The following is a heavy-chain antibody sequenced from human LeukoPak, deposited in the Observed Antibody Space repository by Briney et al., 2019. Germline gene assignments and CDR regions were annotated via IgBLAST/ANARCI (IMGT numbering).Heavy chain of an antibody. CDR3: ARDAGDYGD. V-gene: IGHV3-21*01. CDR1: GFTFSSYS. J-gene: IGHJ4*02. CDR2: ISSSSSYI. Sequence: GGSLRLSWAASGFTFSSYSMSWVRQAPGKGMEWVSSISSSSSYIYYADSVEGRFTISRDNAKNSLYLQMTSLRAEDTAVYYCARDAGDYGDWGQGTLVTVSS. D-gene: IGHD4-17*01.